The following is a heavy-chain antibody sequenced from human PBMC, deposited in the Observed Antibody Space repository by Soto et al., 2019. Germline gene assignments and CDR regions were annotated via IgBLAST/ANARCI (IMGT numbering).Heavy chain of an antibody. V-gene: IGHV3-13*01. J-gene: IGHJ5*02. D-gene: IGHD3-10*01. Sequence: EVQLVEAGGGLVQPGGSLSLSCAASGFTFSSHDMHWVRQVTGTGLEWVSGIDSAGDAKYPASVKGRFTISRDNAKNSLHLQMNSLRAADTAVYYCARGGIWGVSWNWFDTWGQGTLVTVAS. CDR1: GFTFSSHD. CDR3: ARGGIWGVSWNWFDT. CDR2: IDSAGDA.